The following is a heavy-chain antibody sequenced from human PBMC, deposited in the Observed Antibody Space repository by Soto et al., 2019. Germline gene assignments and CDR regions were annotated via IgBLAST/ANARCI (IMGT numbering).Heavy chain of an antibody. CDR3: AKPPDYNWNDY. CDR1: GFTFSSYG. J-gene: IGHJ4*02. V-gene: IGHV3-23*01. D-gene: IGHD1-20*01. Sequence: GGSLRLSCAASGFTFSSYGMSWVRQAPGKGLEWISAVSGSGGSTCYADSVKGRFTISRDNSKDTLYLQMNNLRAEDTAVYYCAKPPDYNWNDYWGQGTLVTVSS. CDR2: VSGSGGST.